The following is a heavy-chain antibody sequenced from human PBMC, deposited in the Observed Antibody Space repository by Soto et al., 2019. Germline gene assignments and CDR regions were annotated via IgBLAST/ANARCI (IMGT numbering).Heavy chain of an antibody. CDR3: AKGQQWLGYFDY. CDR2: ISADGGST. D-gene: IGHD6-19*01. J-gene: IGHJ4*02. CDR1: GVPLWSYG. Sequence: GGSLRLSSAASGVPLWSYGMRWVRPAPGKGLEWVSGISADGGSTYYADSVKGRFTISRDISKNTLYLHMNSLRAEDTAIYYCAKGQQWLGYFDYWGQGTLVTVSS. V-gene: IGHV3-23*01.